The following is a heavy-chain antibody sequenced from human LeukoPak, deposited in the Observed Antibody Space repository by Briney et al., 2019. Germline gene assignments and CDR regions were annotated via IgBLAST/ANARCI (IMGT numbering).Heavy chain of an antibody. Sequence: GGSLRLSCAVSGFTLSNYGMSWVRQAPGQGLEWLAHIKQDESEKYYVDSVKGRFTISRDNAKNSLYLQMDSLRAEDTAVYYCARDFEYTSSAGTFDYWGQGTRVTVSS. CDR1: GFTLSNYG. CDR3: ARDFEYTSSAGTFDY. CDR2: IKQDESEK. V-gene: IGHV3-7*01. J-gene: IGHJ4*02. D-gene: IGHD6-6*01.